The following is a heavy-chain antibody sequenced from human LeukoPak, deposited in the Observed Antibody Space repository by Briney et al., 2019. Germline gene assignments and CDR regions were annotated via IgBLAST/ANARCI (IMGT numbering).Heavy chain of an antibody. CDR1: GGSISTFY. CDR2: IYYSGST. CDR3: AKPVGAQLGNWFDP. J-gene: IGHJ5*02. Sequence: PSETLSLTCIVSGGSISTFYWSWIRQPPGKGLEWLGYIYYSGSTKYNPSLKSRVTISMDTSKNQFSLKLSSVTAADTAVYYCAKPVGAQLGNWFDPWGQGTLVTVSS. D-gene: IGHD1-26*01. V-gene: IGHV4-59*08.